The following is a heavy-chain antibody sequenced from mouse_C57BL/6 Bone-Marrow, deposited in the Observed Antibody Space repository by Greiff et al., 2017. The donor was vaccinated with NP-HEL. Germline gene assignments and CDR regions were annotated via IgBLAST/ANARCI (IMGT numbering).Heavy chain of an antibody. CDR2: IYPGDGDT. CDR1: GYAFSSYW. Sequence: QVQLQQSGAELVKPGASVKISCKASGYAFSSYWMNWVKQRPGKGLAWIGQIYPGDGDTNYNGKFKGKATLTADKSSSTAYMQLSSLTSEDSAVYFCAKDIYYGSQYYYAMYYWGQGTSVTFSS. J-gene: IGHJ4*01. V-gene: IGHV1-80*01. CDR3: AKDIYYGSQYYYAMYY. D-gene: IGHD1-1*01.